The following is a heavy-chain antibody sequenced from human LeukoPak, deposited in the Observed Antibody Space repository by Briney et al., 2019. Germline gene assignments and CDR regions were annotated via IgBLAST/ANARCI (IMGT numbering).Heavy chain of an antibody. Sequence: GASVKVSCKASGGTFSSYAISWVRQAPGQGLEWMGGIIPIFGTANYAQKFQGRVTITADESTSTAYMELSSLGSEDTAVYYCARDRGYCSSTSCYLDYWGQGTLVTVSS. CDR2: IIPIFGTA. D-gene: IGHD2-2*01. V-gene: IGHV1-69*13. J-gene: IGHJ4*02. CDR1: GGTFSSYA. CDR3: ARDRGYCSSTSCYLDY.